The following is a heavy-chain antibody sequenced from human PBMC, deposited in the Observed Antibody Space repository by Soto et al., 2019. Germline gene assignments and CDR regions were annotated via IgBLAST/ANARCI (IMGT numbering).Heavy chain of an antibody. CDR2: INPSGST. Sequence: QVQLVQSGAEVKKPGASVKVSCKASGYTFTSYYMHWVRQAPGQGLEWMGIINPSGSTSYAQKFQGGVTRTRDTSTSTVYMGLSSLRSEDTAVYYCARVYCSGGSCYSIDYWGQGTLVTVSS. V-gene: IGHV1-46*03. J-gene: IGHJ4*02. D-gene: IGHD2-15*01. CDR1: GYTFTSYY. CDR3: ARVYCSGGSCYSIDY.